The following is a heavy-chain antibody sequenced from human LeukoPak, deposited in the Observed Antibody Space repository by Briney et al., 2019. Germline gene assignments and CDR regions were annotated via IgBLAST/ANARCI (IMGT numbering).Heavy chain of an antibody. Sequence: PGGSLRLSCAASGFTFSDHYMDWVRQAPGKGLEWVGRSRDKGNSYTTAYAASVRGRFTISRDDSKNSLYLQMNSLKIEDTAVYYCTKLARAPRDFDYWGQGTLVTVSS. D-gene: IGHD3-10*01. J-gene: IGHJ4*01. CDR2: SRDKGNSYTT. V-gene: IGHV3-72*01. CDR3: TKLARAPRDFDY. CDR1: GFTFSDHY.